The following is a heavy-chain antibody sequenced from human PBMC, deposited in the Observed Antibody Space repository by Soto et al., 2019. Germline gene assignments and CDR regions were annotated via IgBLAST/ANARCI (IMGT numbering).Heavy chain of an antibody. CDR3: AHIDPEIVTVGGHGGFDY. Sequence: QITLKESGPTLVRPPQTLTLTCTFSGFSLTSGVGVGWIRQPPGKALEWLALIYWDDDKRYSPSLKNRLTITKGTSKNQAVLTMTNVGPVDTATYFCAHIDPEIVTVGGHGGFDYWGQGTLVTVSS. CDR1: GFSLTSGVG. J-gene: IGHJ4*02. D-gene: IGHD5-12*01. CDR2: IYWDDDK. V-gene: IGHV2-5*02.